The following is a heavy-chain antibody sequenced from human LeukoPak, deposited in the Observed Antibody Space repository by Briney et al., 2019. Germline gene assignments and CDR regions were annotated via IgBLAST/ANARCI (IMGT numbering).Heavy chain of an antibody. V-gene: IGHV3-23*01. D-gene: IGHD3-22*01. CDR2: IKAGAEAT. J-gene: IGHJ4*02. CDR3: ARDHESSGYPTSDY. CDR1: GFTFSTYI. Sequence: PGGSLRLSCEASGFTFSTYIMTWVRQAPGKGLEWVSTIKAGAEATFYADSVKDRFTISRDNSKNTLYLQMNSLRADDTALYFCARDHESSGYPTSDYGGQGTLVTVPS.